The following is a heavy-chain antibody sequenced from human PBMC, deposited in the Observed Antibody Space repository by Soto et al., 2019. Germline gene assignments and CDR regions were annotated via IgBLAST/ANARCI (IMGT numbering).Heavy chain of an antibody. Sequence: SGGSLRLSCAASGFTFSNAWMNWVRQAPGKGLEWVGRIKSKTDGGTTDYAAPVKGRFTISRDDSKNTLYLQMNSLKTEDTAVYYCTTDFIQLWTLPYFDYWGQGTLVTVSS. CDR3: TTDFIQLWTLPYFDY. D-gene: IGHD5-18*01. J-gene: IGHJ4*02. V-gene: IGHV3-15*07. CDR2: IKSKTDGGTT. CDR1: GFTFSNAW.